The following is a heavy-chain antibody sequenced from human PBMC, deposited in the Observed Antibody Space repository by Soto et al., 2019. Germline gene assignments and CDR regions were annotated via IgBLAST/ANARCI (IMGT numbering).Heavy chain of an antibody. J-gene: IGHJ5*02. CDR1: GGSISGGDYY. D-gene: IGHD3-22*01. V-gene: IGHV4-30-4*01. CDR2: IYYSGST. CDR3: ARAGDSSGYGLGNWFDP. Sequence: SETLSLTCTVSGGSISGGDYYWSWIRHPPGKGLEWIGYIYYSGSTYYNPSLKSRVTISVDTSKNQFSLKLSSVTAADTAVYYCARAGDSSGYGLGNWFDPWGQGTLVTVSS.